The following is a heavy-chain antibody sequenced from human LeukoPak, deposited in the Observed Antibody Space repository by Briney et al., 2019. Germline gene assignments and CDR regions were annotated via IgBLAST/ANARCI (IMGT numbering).Heavy chain of an antibody. D-gene: IGHD5-18*01. V-gene: IGHV4-34*01. CDR3: ARVRSVDTEKMYYFDY. J-gene: IGHJ4*02. Sequence: KPSETLSLTCAVYGGSFSGYYWSWIRQPPGKGLEWIGEINHSGSTNYNPSLKSRVTISVDTSKNQFSLKLSSVTAADTAVYYCARVRSVDTEKMYYFDYWGQGTLVTVSS. CDR1: GGSFSGYY. CDR2: INHSGST.